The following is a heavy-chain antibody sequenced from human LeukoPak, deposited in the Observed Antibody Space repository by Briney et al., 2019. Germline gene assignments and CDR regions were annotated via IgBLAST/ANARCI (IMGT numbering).Heavy chain of an antibody. J-gene: IGHJ4*02. CDR1: GFTFNNYA. CDR2: ISGSDAGT. Sequence: PGGSLRLSCAASGFTFNNYAMSWVRQAPGKGLEWVSAISGSDAGTYYADSVKGRFTISRDNSKNTLYLQMNSLKTEDTAVYFCATDWLVGATVSFDHWGQGTLVTVSS. CDR3: ATDWLVGATVSFDH. D-gene: IGHD1-26*01. V-gene: IGHV3-23*01.